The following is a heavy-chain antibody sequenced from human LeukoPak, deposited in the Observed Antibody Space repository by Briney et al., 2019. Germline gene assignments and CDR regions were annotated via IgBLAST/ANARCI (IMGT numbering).Heavy chain of an antibody. CDR1: EFTFSSYA. D-gene: IGHD6-19*01. CDR3: ARDGEYSSGWPIDY. J-gene: IGHJ4*02. V-gene: IGHV3-30*04. CDR2: ISYDGSNK. Sequence: GGSLRLSCAASEFTFSSYAMHWVRQAPGKGLEWVAVISYDGSNKYYADSVKGRFTISRDNSKNTLYLQMNSLRAEDTAVYYCARDGEYSSGWPIDYWGQGTLVTVPS.